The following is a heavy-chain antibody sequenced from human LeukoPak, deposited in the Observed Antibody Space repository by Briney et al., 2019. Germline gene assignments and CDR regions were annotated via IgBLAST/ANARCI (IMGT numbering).Heavy chain of an antibody. CDR1: GFTFSSYA. V-gene: IGHV3-30-3*01. J-gene: IGHJ4*02. CDR3: ARDYYDSSGAFDY. D-gene: IGHD3-22*01. CDR2: ISYDGSNK. Sequence: QSGGSLRLSCAAFGFTFSSYAMHWVRQAPGKGLEWVAVISYDGSNKYYADSVKGRFTISRDNSKNTLYLQMNSLRAEDTAVYYCARDYYDSSGAFDYWGQGTLVTVSS.